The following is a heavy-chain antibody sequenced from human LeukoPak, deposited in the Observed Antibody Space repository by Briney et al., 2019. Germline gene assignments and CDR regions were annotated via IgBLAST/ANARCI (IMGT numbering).Heavy chain of an antibody. CDR3: AKDTAACSGAGYYYFDY. CDR2: ISYDGSNK. J-gene: IGHJ4*02. CDR1: GFTFSSYG. Sequence: AGSLRLSCVVSGFTFSSYGMHWVRQAPGKGLEWVALISYDGSNKYYADSVKGRFTISRDNSKNTLYLQMNSLRAEDTAVYYCAKDTAACSGAGYYYFDYWGQGTLVTVSS. V-gene: IGHV3-30*18. D-gene: IGHD2-15*01.